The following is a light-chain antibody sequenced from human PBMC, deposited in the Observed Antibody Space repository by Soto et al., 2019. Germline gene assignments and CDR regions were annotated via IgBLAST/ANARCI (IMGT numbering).Light chain of an antibody. V-gene: IGKV3-20*01. Sequence: EIVLTQSPGTMSLSPGERATLSCRTSQSVSSSYLAWYQQKPGQAPRLLIYDTSDRATGIPDRVSASGCGTDFTLTISRLEHEDFAVYYCQHYGTSALFGPGNKVDIK. CDR2: DTS. CDR1: QSVSSSY. J-gene: IGKJ3*01. CDR3: QHYGTSAL.